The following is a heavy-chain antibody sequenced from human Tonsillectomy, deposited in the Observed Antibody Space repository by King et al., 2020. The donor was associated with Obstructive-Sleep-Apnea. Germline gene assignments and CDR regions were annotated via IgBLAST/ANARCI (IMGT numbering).Heavy chain of an antibody. Sequence: QLVQSGAEVKKPGESLRISCKGSGYSFTSYWISWVRQMPGKGLEWMGRICPSDSDTNYSPSFQGHVTISADKYTSTAYLQWSSLKASDTAMYYCARQAVVVAATPYYYYGMDVWGQGTTVTVSS. V-gene: IGHV5-10-1*01. CDR1: GYSFTSYW. D-gene: IGHD2-15*01. J-gene: IGHJ6*02. CDR2: ICPSDSDT. CDR3: ARQAVVVAATPYYYYGMDV.